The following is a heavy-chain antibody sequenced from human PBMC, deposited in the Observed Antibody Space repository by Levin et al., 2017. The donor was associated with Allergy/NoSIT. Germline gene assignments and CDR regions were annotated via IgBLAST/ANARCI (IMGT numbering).Heavy chain of an antibody. V-gene: IGHV3-48*03. CDR1: GFTFSSYE. J-gene: IGHJ5*02. D-gene: IGHD3-10*01. CDR2: ISSSGSTI. Sequence: GESLKISCAASGFTFSSYEMNWVRQAPGKGLEWLSYISSSGSTIHYADSVGGRFTVSRDNAKNSLYLQMNSLRVEDTAVYYCARLEYYGSGAPNWFDPWGQGTLVTVSS. CDR3: ARLEYYGSGAPNWFDP.